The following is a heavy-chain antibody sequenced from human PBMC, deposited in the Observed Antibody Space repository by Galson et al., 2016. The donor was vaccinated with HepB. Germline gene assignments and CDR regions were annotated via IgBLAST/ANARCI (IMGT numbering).Heavy chain of an antibody. V-gene: IGHV4-59*01. CDR2: ISYSGST. J-gene: IGHJ4*02. CDR3: ARRTSFRGPHDY. D-gene: IGHD3-10*01. Sequence: LSLTCTVSGGSIGGYFWSWIRQSPGKGLEWIGYISYSGSTNYNSSLRSRLTMSVDTSNNQFSLRLSSVTAADTAVYYCARRTSFRGPHDYWGQGALVTV. CDR1: GGSIGGYF.